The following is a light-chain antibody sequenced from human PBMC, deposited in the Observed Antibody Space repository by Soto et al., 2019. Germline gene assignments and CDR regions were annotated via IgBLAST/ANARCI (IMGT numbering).Light chain of an antibody. CDR2: EVS. CDR1: SSDVGAYTS. CDR3: SSYTSDNRDYV. Sequence: QSVLTQPASVSGSPGQSITISCTGTSSDVGAYTSVSWYQQHPGKAPKLIIYEVSNRPPGVSTRFSGSKSASTASLTISGLQAEDEARYYCSSYTSDNRDYVFGTGTKVTVL. V-gene: IGLV2-14*01. J-gene: IGLJ1*01.